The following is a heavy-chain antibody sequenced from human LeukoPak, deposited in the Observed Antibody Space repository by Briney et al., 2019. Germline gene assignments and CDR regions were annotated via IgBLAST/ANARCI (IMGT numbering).Heavy chain of an antibody. CDR3: ARYTSRGYPLEY. D-gene: IGHD3-10*01. Sequence: GRSLRLSCAASGFTFSSYGMHWVRQAPGKGLEWVANIKQDGSEKYYVDSVKGRFTISRDNVKNSLYLQVNSLRAEDTAVYYCARYTSRGYPLEYWGQGTLVTVSS. CDR1: GFTFSSYG. J-gene: IGHJ4*02. CDR2: IKQDGSEK. V-gene: IGHV3-7*04.